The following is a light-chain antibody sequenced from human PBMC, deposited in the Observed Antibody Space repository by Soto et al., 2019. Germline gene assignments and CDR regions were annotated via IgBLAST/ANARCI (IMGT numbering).Light chain of an antibody. CDR3: GTWDSSLSAVV. CDR2: DNN. V-gene: IGLV1-51*01. CDR1: SSNIGNNY. Sequence: QSVLTQPPSVPAAPGQKVTISCSGSSSNIGNNYVSWYQQLPGTAPKLLIYDNNKRPSGIPDRFSGSKSGTSATLGITGLQTGDEADYYCGTWDSSLSAVVFGGGTKGTVL. J-gene: IGLJ2*01.